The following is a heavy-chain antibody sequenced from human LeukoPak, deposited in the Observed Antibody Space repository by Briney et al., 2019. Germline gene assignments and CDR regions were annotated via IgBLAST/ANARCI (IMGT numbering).Heavy chain of an antibody. D-gene: IGHD4-23*01. J-gene: IGHJ4*02. CDR1: GGSLSSHY. Sequence: SETLSLTCNVSGGSLSSHYWSWVRQSPEKGLEWIGQIYHTGSTHYNPSLRSRFAISVDTSKNKFFLNVKSVTATDTAVYYCAREGRWGMKYYFDFWGQGTLVIVSS. V-gene: IGHV4-59*11. CDR2: IYHTGST. CDR3: AREGRWGMKYYFDF.